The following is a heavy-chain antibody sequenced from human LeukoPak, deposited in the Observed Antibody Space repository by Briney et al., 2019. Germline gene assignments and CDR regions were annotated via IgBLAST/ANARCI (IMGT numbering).Heavy chain of an antibody. V-gene: IGHV3-7*01. CDR2: IKKDGSEK. J-gene: IGHJ6*02. CDR1: HFVFSDHY. D-gene: IGHD1-14*01. CDR3: ARGIIGDNYYGLDV. Sequence: GGSLRLSCAASHFVFSDHYMSWVRQAPGKGLEWVANIKKDGSEKYYGDPVEGRFTFSRDNAKNSAYLQMNSVRAEDTAVYYCARGIIGDNYYGLDVWGQGTTVTVSS.